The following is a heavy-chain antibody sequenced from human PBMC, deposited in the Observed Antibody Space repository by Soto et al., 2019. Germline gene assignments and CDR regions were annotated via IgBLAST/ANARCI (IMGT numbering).Heavy chain of an antibody. V-gene: IGHV3-48*03. Sequence: PGGSLRLSCVGSEFTFSNYEMNWVRQAPGKGLEWVSYISYTGSTIYYADSVRDPFTISRDNSKNSLYLQMNSLRAEDTAGYYCARGLRNYYDRSGLHYWGQGTLVTVSS. J-gene: IGHJ4*02. D-gene: IGHD3-22*01. CDR2: ISYTGSTI. CDR1: EFTFSNYE. CDR3: ARGLRNYYDRSGLHY.